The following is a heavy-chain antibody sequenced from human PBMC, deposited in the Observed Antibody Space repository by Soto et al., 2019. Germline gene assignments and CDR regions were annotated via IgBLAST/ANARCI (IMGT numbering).Heavy chain of an antibody. CDR2: INGDASEK. CDR1: GFTFGNHW. J-gene: IGHJ4*02. CDR3: AKEAR. V-gene: IGHV3-7*01. Sequence: EVQVVESGGDVVHPGGSVRLSCVASGFTFGNHWMSWGRQAPGKGLEWVANINGDASEKYYADSVKGRLTISRDNDKNSLDKQTNSLGVEDTAVYYCAKEARGGQGTLITVSS.